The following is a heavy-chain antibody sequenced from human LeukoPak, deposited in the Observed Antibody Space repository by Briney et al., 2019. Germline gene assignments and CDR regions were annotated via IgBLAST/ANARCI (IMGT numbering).Heavy chain of an antibody. CDR3: ARDNPYYYDSSGSFDY. Sequence: PGGSLRLSCAASGFTFDDYGMSWVRHAPGKGLEWVSGINWNGGSTVYADSVKGRFTISRDNAKNSLYLQMNSLRAEDTALYYCARDNPYYYDSSGSFDYWGEGTLVTVSS. D-gene: IGHD3-22*01. V-gene: IGHV3-20*04. J-gene: IGHJ4*01. CDR2: INWNGGST. CDR1: GFTFDDYG.